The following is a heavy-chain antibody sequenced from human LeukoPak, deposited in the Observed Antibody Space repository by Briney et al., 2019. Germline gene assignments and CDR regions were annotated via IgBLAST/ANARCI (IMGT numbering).Heavy chain of an antibody. V-gene: IGHV3-30*02. D-gene: IGHD6-13*01. Sequence: GGSLRLSCAASGFTFGSYGMHWVRQAPGKGLEWVAFIRYDGSNKYYADSVKGRFTISRDNSKNTLYLQMNSLRAEDTAVYYCARVYYSNSYDYWYFDLWGRGTLVTVSS. CDR2: IRYDGSNK. J-gene: IGHJ2*01. CDR3: ARVYYSNSYDYWYFDL. CDR1: GFTFGSYG.